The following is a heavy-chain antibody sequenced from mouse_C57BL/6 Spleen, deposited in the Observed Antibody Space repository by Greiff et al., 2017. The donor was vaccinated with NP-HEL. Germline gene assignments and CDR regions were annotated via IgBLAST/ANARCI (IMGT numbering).Heavy chain of an antibody. CDR2: INPNNGGT. CDR1: GYTFTDYY. Sequence: EVQLQQSGPELVKPGASVKISCKASGYTFTDYYMNWVKQSHGKSLEWIGDINPNNGGTSYNQKFKGKATLTVDKSSSTAYMELRSLTSEDSAVYYCASPPYYGGSYWFAYWGQGTLVTVSA. D-gene: IGHD1-1*01. CDR3: ASPPYYGGSYWFAY. J-gene: IGHJ3*01. V-gene: IGHV1-26*01.